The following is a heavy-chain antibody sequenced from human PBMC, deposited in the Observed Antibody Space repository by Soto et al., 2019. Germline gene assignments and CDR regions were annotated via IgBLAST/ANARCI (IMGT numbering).Heavy chain of an antibody. V-gene: IGHV1-69*06. D-gene: IGHD1-7*01. CDR1: GDTSRSYV. CDR3: VRGRGKSGTT. J-gene: IGHJ5*02. CDR2: IVPLLGRA. Sequence: QVHLVQSEPEVKKPGSSMKVSCETSGDTSRSYVISWVRQAPGQGLEWMGGIVPLLGRATYAQNFQGRVTITADTSTPTAYMELTSLRSEDTAVYYCVRGRGKSGTTWGQGTLVTVSS.